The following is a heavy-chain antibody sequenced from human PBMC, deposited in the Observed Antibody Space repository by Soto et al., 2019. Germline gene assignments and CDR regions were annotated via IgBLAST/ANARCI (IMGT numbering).Heavy chain of an antibody. J-gene: IGHJ6*02. CDR1: GYPFTSYG. CDR2: ISAYNGNT. V-gene: IGHV1-18*04. Sequence: XAVKVAFQASGYPFTSYGISWVRQAPGQGLEWMGWISAYNGNTNYAQKLQCRVTMTTDTSTSTAYMELRSLRSDDTAVYYCARLRFGELLKTAHYYYYGMDVWGQGTTVTVSS. D-gene: IGHD3-10*01. CDR3: ARLRFGELLKTAHYYYYGMDV.